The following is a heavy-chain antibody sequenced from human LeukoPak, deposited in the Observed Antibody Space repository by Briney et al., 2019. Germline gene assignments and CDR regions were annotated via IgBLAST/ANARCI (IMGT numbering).Heavy chain of an antibody. V-gene: IGHV1-2*02. CDR2: INPNSGGT. J-gene: IGHJ6*03. Sequence: GASVKVSCKASGYTFTGYYMHWVRQAPGQGLEWMGWINPNSGGTNYAQKFQDRVTMTRDTSITTVYMELSRLRSDDTAVYYCARDRNDFYYYYYMDVWGKGTTVTVSS. D-gene: IGHD3-3*01. CDR3: ARDRNDFYYYYYMDV. CDR1: GYTFTGYY.